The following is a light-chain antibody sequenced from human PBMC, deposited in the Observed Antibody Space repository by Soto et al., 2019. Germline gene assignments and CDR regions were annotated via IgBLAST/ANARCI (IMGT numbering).Light chain of an antibody. V-gene: IGKV3-11*01. Sequence: EIVLTQSPATLSLSPGERATLSCRASQSVARNLAWYQQKPGQPPRLLIYGASNRATGIPARFGGSGSWTDFTLTISSLEPEDFAVYYCQQRYNWPLTFGGGTKVEI. CDR3: QQRYNWPLT. CDR1: QSVARN. CDR2: GAS. J-gene: IGKJ4*01.